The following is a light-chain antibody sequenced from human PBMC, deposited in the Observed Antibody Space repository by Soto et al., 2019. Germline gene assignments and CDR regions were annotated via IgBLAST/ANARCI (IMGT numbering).Light chain of an antibody. CDR1: SRDVGAYNL. V-gene: IGLV2-14*01. CDR2: EVS. Sequence: QSALTQPASVSGSPGQSVTISCTGTSRDVGAYNLVSWYQQYPGKAPKLMIYEVSNRPSGVSNRFSGSKSGNTASLTISWLQAEDEADDYCCTSYEGGGRYVFGTGTKLTVL. J-gene: IGLJ1*01. CDR3: TSYEGGGRYV.